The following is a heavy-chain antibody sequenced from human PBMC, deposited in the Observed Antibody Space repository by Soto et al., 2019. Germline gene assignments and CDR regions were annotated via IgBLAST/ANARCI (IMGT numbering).Heavy chain of an antibody. Sequence: PSETLSLTCTVSGGFVSGDYYWNWIRQPPGKGLEWIGYVFSNGNTKYNPSLESRVPISLDTSKSQFSLRLTSMTAADTAVYFCARETWLGVIPTTFDLWGHGRLVTVSS. J-gene: IGHJ4*01. D-gene: IGHD1-1*01. CDR2: VFSNGNT. V-gene: IGHV4-61*08. CDR3: ARETWLGVIPTTFDL. CDR1: GGFVSGDYY.